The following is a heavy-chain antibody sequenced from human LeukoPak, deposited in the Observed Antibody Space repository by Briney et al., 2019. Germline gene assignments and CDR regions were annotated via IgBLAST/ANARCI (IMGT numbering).Heavy chain of an antibody. CDR2: TSQDGTSN. V-gene: IGHV3-7*01. CDR3: ARERDGRFFDY. Sequence: GGSLRLSCAASQFTFSNYWMSWVRQAPGKGLERVAHTSQDGTSNYYVDSVKGRFTISRDNAENSLHLQMNTLRAEDTAVYYCARERDGRFFDYWGQGTLVTVSS. J-gene: IGHJ4*02. D-gene: IGHD5-24*01. CDR1: QFTFSNYW.